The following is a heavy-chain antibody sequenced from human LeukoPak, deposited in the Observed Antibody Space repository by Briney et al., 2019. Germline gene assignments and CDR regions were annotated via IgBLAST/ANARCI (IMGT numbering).Heavy chain of an antibody. V-gene: IGHV1-69*01. D-gene: IGHD2-15*01. J-gene: IGHJ3*02. CDR3: ARVYCSGGSCYSPHDAFDI. Sequence: GASVKVSCKASGGTFSGYAISWVRQAPGQGLEWMGGIIPIFGTANYAQKFQGRVTITADESTSTAYMELSSLRSEDTAVYYCARVYCSGGSCYSPHDAFDIWGQGTMVTVSS. CDR1: GGTFSGYA. CDR2: IIPIFGTA.